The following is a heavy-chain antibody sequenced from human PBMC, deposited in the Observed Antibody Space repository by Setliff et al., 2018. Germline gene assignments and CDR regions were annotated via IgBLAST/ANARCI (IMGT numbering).Heavy chain of an antibody. D-gene: IGHD6-6*01. CDR3: ARGRNIEARLFDS. J-gene: IGHJ5*01. V-gene: IGHV4-59*01. Sequence: PSETLSLTCAVYGGSFSGYYWSWIRQPPGKGLEFIGYVYYSGTTNYDPSLKSRVTISVDTSKNQFSLKLSSVTAADTATYYCARGRNIEARLFDSWGQGTLVTVSS. CDR1: GGSFSGYY. CDR2: VYYSGTT.